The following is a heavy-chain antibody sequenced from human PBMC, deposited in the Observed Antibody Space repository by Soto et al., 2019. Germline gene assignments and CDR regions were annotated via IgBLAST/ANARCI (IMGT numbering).Heavy chain of an antibody. CDR1: GYSFFSYY. J-gene: IGHJ4*02. CDR3: ARGGATLFGVIDS. CDR2: FLASGGNT. D-gene: IGHD3-3*01. V-gene: IGHV1-46*01. Sequence: ASVKVSCKASGYSFFSYYIHWVRQAPGQGLEWMGRFLASGGNTDYAQRFRGRISMTRDTSTTSTVSLELTSLTSDDTAVYYCARGGATLFGVIDSWGQGTRVTVS.